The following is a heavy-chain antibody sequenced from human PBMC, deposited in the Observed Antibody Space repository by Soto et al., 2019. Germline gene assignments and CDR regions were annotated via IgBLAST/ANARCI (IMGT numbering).Heavy chain of an antibody. Sequence: SETLSLTCTVSGGSMSSNYWSWIRQPPGKGLEWIGYIYYSGSTNYNPSLKSRVTISVDTSKNQFSLHLSSVTAADTAVYYCARHGPRISMIRGVLYYFDFWGQGTLVTVSS. J-gene: IGHJ4*02. CDR3: ARHGPRISMIRGVLYYFDF. CDR2: IYYSGST. CDR1: GGSMSSNY. V-gene: IGHV4-59*08. D-gene: IGHD3-10*01.